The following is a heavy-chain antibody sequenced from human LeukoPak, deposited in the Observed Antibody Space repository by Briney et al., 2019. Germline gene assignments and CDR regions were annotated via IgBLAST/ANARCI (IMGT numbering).Heavy chain of an antibody. J-gene: IGHJ4*02. V-gene: IGHV4-59*01. CDR1: GGSISSYY. D-gene: IGHD3-22*01. CDR2: IYYSGST. CDR3: ARGGDSSGYYYPVFDY. Sequence: SETLSLTCTVSGGSISSYYWSWIRQPPGKGLEWIGYIYYSGSTNYNPSLKSRVTILVDTSKNQFSLKLSSVTAADTAVYYCARGGDSSGYYYPVFDYWGQGTLVTVSS.